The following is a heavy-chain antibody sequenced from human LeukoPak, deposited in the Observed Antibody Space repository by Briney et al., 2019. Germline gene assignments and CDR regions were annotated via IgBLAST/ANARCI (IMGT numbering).Heavy chain of an antibody. V-gene: IGHV1-8*02. J-gene: IGHJ4*02. D-gene: IGHD3-16*01. CDR3: ARFRGGILGGYDY. Sequence: GASVKVSCKASGYTFTSYGISWVRQATGQGPEWMGWMNPNSGNTGFAQKFQGRVTMTRNTSISTAYMELSSLRSEDTAVYYCARFRGGILGGYDYWGQGTLVTVSS. CDR2: MNPNSGNT. CDR1: GYTFTSYG.